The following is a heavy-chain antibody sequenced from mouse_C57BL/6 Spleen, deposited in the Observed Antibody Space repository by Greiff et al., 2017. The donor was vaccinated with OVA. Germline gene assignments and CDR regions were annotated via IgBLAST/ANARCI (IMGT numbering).Heavy chain of an antibody. D-gene: IGHD2-2*01. CDR3: TRSEVTRYFDY. J-gene: IGHJ2*01. V-gene: IGHV1-15*01. Sequence: QVQLQQSGAELVRPGASVTLSCKASGYTFTDYEMHWVKQTPVHGLEWIGAIDPETGGTAYNQKFKGKAILTADKSSSTAYMELRSLTSEDSAVYYCTRSEVTRYFDYWGQGTTLTVSS. CDR2: IDPETGGT. CDR1: GYTFTDYE.